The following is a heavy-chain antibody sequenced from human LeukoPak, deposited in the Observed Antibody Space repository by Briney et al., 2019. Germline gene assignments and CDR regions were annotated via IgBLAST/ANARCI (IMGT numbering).Heavy chain of an antibody. J-gene: IGHJ4*02. CDR3: AKDLSDYGDLYYFDY. D-gene: IGHD4-17*01. V-gene: IGHV3-23*01. CDR1: GFTLSSYA. CDR2: ISASGGS. Sequence: GGSLRLSCAASGFTLSSYAMSWVRQAPGKGLEWVSAISASGGSKYADSVKGRFTISRDNSKNTLYLQMKSLRAEDTAVYYCAKDLSDYGDLYYFDYWGQGTLVTVSS.